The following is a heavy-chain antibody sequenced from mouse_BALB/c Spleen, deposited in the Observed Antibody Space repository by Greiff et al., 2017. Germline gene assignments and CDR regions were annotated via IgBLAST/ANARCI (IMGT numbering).Heavy chain of an antibody. J-gene: IGHJ3*01. CDR1: GFSLTSYG. CDR2: IWAGGST. Sequence: VKVEESGPGLVAPSQSLSITCTVSGFSLTSYGVHWVRQPPGKGLEWLGVIWAGGSTNYNSALMSRLSISKDNSKSQVFLKMNSLQTDDTAMYYCARGAGTGAWFAYWGQGTLVTVSA. D-gene: IGHD2-14*01. CDR3: ARGAGTGAWFAY. V-gene: IGHV2-9*02.